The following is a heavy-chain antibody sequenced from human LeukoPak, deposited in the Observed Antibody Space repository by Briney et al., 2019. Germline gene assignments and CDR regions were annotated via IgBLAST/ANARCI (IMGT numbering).Heavy chain of an antibody. CDR1: GFTFSSYA. CDR2: ISYDGSNK. J-gene: IGHJ4*02. CDR3: AKDRYSGLNTIDY. V-gene: IGHV3-30*18. Sequence: GGSLRLSCAASGFTFSSYAMHWVRQAPAKGLEWVAVISYDGSNKYYTDSVKGRFSISRDNSKNTLYLQMNSLRAEDTAVYYCAKDRYSGLNTIDYWGQGTLVTVSS. D-gene: IGHD6-13*01.